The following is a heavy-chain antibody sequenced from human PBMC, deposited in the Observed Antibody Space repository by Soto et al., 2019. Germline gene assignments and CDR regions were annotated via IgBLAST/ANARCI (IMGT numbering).Heavy chain of an antibody. CDR3: AHRQAQGIGLAGTFDS. J-gene: IGHJ4*02. Sequence: QITLKESGPTLVKPTQPLTLTCTFSGFSFSTTGVGVGWIRQPPGKALEWLALIYWDDDKRYSPSPKSRLTTTKDTPKSQVVLTMTNMDPVDTATYYCAHRQAQGIGLAGTFDSWGQGTLVTVSS. V-gene: IGHV2-5*02. D-gene: IGHD6-19*01. CDR2: IYWDDDK. CDR1: GFSFSTTGVG.